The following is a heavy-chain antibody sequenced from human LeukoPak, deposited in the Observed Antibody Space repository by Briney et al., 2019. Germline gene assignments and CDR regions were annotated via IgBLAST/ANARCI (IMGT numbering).Heavy chain of an antibody. CDR2: IYSSGST. D-gene: IGHD3-3*01. Sequence: SETLSLTCTVSGGSISSGGYYWSWIRQPPGKGLEWIGRIYSSGSTNYNPSLKSRVTMSVDTSKNQFSLKLSSVTAADTAVYYCARDNRFLEWLLGYWGQGTLVTVNS. J-gene: IGHJ4*02. V-gene: IGHV4-61*08. CDR1: GGSISSGGYY. CDR3: ARDNRFLEWLLGY.